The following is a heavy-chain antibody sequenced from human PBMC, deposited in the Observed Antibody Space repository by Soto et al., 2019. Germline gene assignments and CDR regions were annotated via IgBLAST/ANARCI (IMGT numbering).Heavy chain of an antibody. J-gene: IGHJ6*02. CDR1: GGSISTYY. D-gene: IGHD6-13*01. CDR3: ARERIATSGTRYYYHGVDV. Sequence: ASETLSLTCTVSGGSISTYYWSWIRQPPGKGLEWIGYVFYSGSTNYNPSLKSRVTISVDTSKNQFSLKLTSLTPADTAVYYCARERIATSGTRYYYHGVDVWGQGTTVTVSS. CDR2: VFYSGST. V-gene: IGHV4-59*01.